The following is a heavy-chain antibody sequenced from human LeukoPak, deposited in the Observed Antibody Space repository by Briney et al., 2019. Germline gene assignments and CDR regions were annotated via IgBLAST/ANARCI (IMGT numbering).Heavy chain of an antibody. CDR1: GYTFTSYY. CDR3: ARARAAAGAQYFQH. J-gene: IGHJ1*01. V-gene: IGHV1-46*01. CDR2: IYTNDGSG. Sequence: SEKVSCKASGYTFTSYYLHWVRQAPGQRPEWMGIIYTNDGSGRYAQKFQGRVTMTRDTSTGTVYMELSSLSCDVTAVYYCARARAAAGAQYFQHWGQGTLVSASS. D-gene: IGHD6-13*01.